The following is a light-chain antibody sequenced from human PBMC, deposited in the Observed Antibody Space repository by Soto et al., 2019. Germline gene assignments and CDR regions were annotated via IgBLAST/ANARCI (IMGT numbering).Light chain of an antibody. CDR1: SSDVGGYNY. CDR3: CSYAGSYTHVV. V-gene: IGLV2-11*01. J-gene: IGLJ2*01. CDR2: DVS. Sequence: QSALTQPRSVSGSPGQSVTISCTGTSSDVGGYNYVSWYQQDPGKAPKLMIYDVSKQPSGVPDRFSGSKSGNTASLTISGLQAEDEADYYCCSYAGSYTHVVFGGGTKLTVL.